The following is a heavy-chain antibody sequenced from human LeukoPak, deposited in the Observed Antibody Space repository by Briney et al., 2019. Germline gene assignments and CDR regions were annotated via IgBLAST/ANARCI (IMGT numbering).Heavy chain of an antibody. D-gene: IGHD4-11*01. CDR3: ARGVGVYSNYPTYYYYYYMDV. V-gene: IGHV4-34*01. Sequence: SETLPLTCAVYGGSFSGYYWSWIRQPPGKGLEWIGEINHSGSTNYIPSLKSRVTISVDTSKNQFSLKLSSVTAADTAVYYCARGVGVYSNYPTYYYYYYMDVWGKGTTVTVSS. CDR1: GGSFSGYY. J-gene: IGHJ6*03. CDR2: INHSGST.